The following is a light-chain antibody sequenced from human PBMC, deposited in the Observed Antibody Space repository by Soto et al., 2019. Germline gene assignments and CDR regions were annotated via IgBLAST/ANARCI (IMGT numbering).Light chain of an antibody. V-gene: IGKV1-6*01. CDR1: QDIRSD. J-gene: IGKJ4*01. CDR3: LQDHNYPLT. Sequence: AIQMTQFPSSLSASVGDRVTITCRASQDIRSDLGWYQQRPGKAPKLLIYAASSLQTGVPSRFSGSGSDTDFALTISSLQPEDFATYYCLQDHNYPLTFGGGTKVEIK. CDR2: AAS.